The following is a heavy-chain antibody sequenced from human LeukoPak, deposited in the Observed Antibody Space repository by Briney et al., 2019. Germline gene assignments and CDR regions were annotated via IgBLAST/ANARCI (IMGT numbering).Heavy chain of an antibody. J-gene: IGHJ4*02. D-gene: IGHD1-26*01. Sequence: GGSLRLSCAASGFTLSSSAMNWVRQAPGKGLEWVSSINNVGSHIYYAGSVKGRFTISRDNTKNSLYLQMNSLRAEDTAVYYCSRDPTYYLRYGYFDYWGQGTLVTVSS. CDR3: SRDPTYYLRYGYFDY. V-gene: IGHV3-21*01. CDR1: GFTLSSSA. CDR2: INNVGSHI.